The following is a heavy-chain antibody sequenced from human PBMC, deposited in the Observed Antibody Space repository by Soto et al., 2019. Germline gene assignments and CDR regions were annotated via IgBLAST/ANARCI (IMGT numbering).Heavy chain of an antibody. CDR2: IYYSGST. V-gene: IGHV4-59*01. Sequence: SQPLSVAWSVAKVSSSDYDRSRIRQPPRKGLEWIGYIYYSGSTNYNPSLKSRVTISVDTSKNQFSLKLSSVTAADTAVYYCARSGYSYGSDFDYWGQGTLVTVS. CDR3: ARSGYSYGSDFDY. D-gene: IGHD5-18*01. CDR1: KVSSSDYD. J-gene: IGHJ4*02.